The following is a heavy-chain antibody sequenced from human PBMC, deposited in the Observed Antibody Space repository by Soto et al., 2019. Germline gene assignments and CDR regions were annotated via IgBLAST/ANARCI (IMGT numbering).Heavy chain of an antibody. D-gene: IGHD2-21*02. V-gene: IGHV3-23*01. CDR3: ARPELDPCKCGGDSYFFDS. CDR1: GFTFSSYA. Sequence: PGKSLRISCAASGFTFSSYAMSWARQAPGKGLEWVSAIDSTGDRSLHVDCVEGRFTVSSDASKNTLYLQMNILRVHGTVIYFFARPELDPCKCGGDSYFFDSWGQGTQVT. J-gene: IGHJ4*02. CDR2: IDSTGDRS.